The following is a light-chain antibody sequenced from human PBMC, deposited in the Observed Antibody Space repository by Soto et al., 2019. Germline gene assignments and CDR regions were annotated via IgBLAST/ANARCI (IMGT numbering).Light chain of an antibody. Sequence: EIVLTQSPATLSLSPVERATLXWRASQSVSGYLAWYQQKPGQAPRLLIYGASNRATGIPDRFSGSGSGTDFTLTITRLEPEDFAMYYCQRYDSFRTFGQGTKVDI. CDR2: GAS. CDR1: QSVSGY. CDR3: QRYDSFRT. J-gene: IGKJ1*01. V-gene: IGKV3-11*01.